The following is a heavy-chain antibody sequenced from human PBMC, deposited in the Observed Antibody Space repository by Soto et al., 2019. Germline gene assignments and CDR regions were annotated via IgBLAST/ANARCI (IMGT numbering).Heavy chain of an antibody. V-gene: IGHV4-30-4*01. Sequence: SETLSLTCTVSGASISSGDYFWSWIRQSPGKGLEWIGYVYDSESASYNPSLKSRVSVSVDTPSNQFSLKMTSVTAADTAVYFCARDPGSGVTPAGYFDFWGQGARVTVSS. J-gene: IGHJ4*02. CDR1: GASISSGDYF. CDR3: ARDPGSGVTPAGYFDF. CDR2: VYDSESA. D-gene: IGHD1-26*01.